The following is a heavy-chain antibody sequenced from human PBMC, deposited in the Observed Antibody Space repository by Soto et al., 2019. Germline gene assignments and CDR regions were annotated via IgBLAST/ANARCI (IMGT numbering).Heavy chain of an antibody. CDR2: RHYSGCT. V-gene: IGHV4-39*01. CDR3: ARHVSGGYYCSGGSCYCGWFDP. Sequence: SETLSLTCTLSGGSISSSSYYWGWIRQPPGKGLEGIGTRHYSGCTDCIPSRKSRATLSVDTYKSESTMKVSSVTAADTEVYYCARHVSGGYYCSGGSCYCGWFDPWGQGTLVTVSS. CDR1: GGSISSSSYY. D-gene: IGHD2-15*01. J-gene: IGHJ5*02.